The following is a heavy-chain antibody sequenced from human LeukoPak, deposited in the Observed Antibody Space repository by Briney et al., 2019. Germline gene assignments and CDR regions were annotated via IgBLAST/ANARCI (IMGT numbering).Heavy chain of an antibody. J-gene: IGHJ4*02. CDR3: ATDFNTMIVV. D-gene: IGHD3-22*01. CDR2: FDPEDGET. CDR1: GYTFTSYY. Sequence: ASVKVSCKASGYTFTSYYMHWVRQAPGKGLEWMGGFDPEDGETIYAQKFQGRVTMTEDTSTDTAYMELSSLRSEDTAVYYCATDFNTMIVVWGQGTLVTVSS. V-gene: IGHV1-24*01.